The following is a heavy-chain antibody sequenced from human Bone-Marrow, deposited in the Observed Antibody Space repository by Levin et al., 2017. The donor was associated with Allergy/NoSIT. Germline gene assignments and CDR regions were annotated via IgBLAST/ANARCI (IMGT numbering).Heavy chain of an antibody. CDR3: ARVGIWFGGKLIIDY. Sequence: GESLKISCAASGFTFSSYSMNWVRQAPGKGLEWVSSISSSSSYIYYADSVKGRFTISRDNAKNSLYLQMNSLRAEDTAVYYCARVGIWFGGKLIIDYWGQGTLVTVSS. CDR1: GFTFSSYS. J-gene: IGHJ4*02. CDR2: ISSSSSYI. V-gene: IGHV3-21*01. D-gene: IGHD3-10*01.